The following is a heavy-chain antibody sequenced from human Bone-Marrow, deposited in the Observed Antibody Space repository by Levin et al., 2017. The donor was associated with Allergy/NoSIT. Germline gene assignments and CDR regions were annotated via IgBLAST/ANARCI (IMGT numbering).Heavy chain of an antibody. CDR2: VYASGST. CDR3: ARQEGVYYSDRIGRAFDI. CDR1: GVFISSDGYY. V-gene: IGHV4-31*03. J-gene: IGHJ3*02. Sequence: MASETLSLTCTVSGVFISSDGYYWSWIRQLPGKGLEWLGYVYASGSTYYNPSLKSRLTISVDTSKTQFSLKLSPVTAADTAVYYCARQEGVYYSDRIGRAFDIWGQGTLVTVSS. D-gene: IGHD3-22*01.